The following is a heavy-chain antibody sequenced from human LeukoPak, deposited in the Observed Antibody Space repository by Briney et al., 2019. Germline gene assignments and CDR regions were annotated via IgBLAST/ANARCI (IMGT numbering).Heavy chain of an antibody. V-gene: IGHV4-59*12. CDR2: IYYSGST. Sequence: SETLSLTCTVSGGSISSYYWSWIRQPPGKGLEWIGYIYYSGSTNYNPSLKSRVTISVDTSKNQFSLKLSSVTAADTAVYYCASVSKYSSQYFAPGFFDYWGQGTLVTVSS. CDR1: GGSISSYY. J-gene: IGHJ4*02. CDR3: ASVSKYSSQYFAPGFFDY. D-gene: IGHD6-6*01.